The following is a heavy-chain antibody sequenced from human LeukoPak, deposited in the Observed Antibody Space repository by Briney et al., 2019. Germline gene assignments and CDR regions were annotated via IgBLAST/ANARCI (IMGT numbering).Heavy chain of an antibody. D-gene: IGHD2-8*02. CDR1: GGSISSYY. CDR3: AGHHPRNTVDF. V-gene: IGHV4-59*08. Sequence: SETLSLTCTVSGGSISSYYWSWIWQPPGKGLEWIAYISDIGSINYNPSLKSRVTISLDTSKNQFSLKLSSVTAADTAVYYCAGHHPRNTVDFWGQGTLVTVSS. CDR2: ISDIGSI. J-gene: IGHJ4*02.